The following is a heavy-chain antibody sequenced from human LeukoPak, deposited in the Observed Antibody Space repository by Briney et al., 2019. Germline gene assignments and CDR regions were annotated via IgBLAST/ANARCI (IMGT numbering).Heavy chain of an antibody. D-gene: IGHD5-18*01. J-gene: IGHJ4*02. Sequence: GGSLRLSCAASGFTFSSYGMHWVRQAPGKGLEGVAVIWYDGSNKYYADSVKGRFTISRDNSKNTLYLQMNSLRAEDMAVYYCVCQGGLQLWLQLEYWGQGTLVSVSS. V-gene: IGHV3-33*01. CDR3: VCQGGLQLWLQLEY. CDR1: GFTFSSYG. CDR2: IWYDGSNK.